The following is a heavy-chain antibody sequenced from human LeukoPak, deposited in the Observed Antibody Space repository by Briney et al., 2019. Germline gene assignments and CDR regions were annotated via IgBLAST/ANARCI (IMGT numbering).Heavy chain of an antibody. D-gene: IGHD6-19*01. CDR3: ARHGVYSSGWNLIDY. V-gene: IGHV5-51*01. CDR1: GYKFTSYW. J-gene: IGHJ4*02. Sequence: PGESLNISCKGSGYKFTSYWIGWVRQKPGKGLEWMGIIYPGDSDTRYSPSLQGQVNISADKSISTAYLQWSSLKASDTAMYYCARHGVYSSGWNLIDYWGQGTLVTVSS. CDR2: IYPGDSDT.